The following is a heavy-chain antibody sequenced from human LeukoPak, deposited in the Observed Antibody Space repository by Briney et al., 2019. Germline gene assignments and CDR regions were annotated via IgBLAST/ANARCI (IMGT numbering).Heavy chain of an antibody. J-gene: IGHJ4*02. CDR1: GGSISSSSYY. CDR3: ARLVATMVRGTKYYFDY. Sequence: SETLSLTCTVSGGSISSSSYYWGWIRQPPGQGLEWIGSIYYSGSTYYNPSLKSRVTISVDTSKNQFSLKLSSVTAADTAVHYCARLVATMVRGTKYYFDYWGQGTLVTVSS. CDR2: IYYSGST. D-gene: IGHD3-10*01. V-gene: IGHV4-39*01.